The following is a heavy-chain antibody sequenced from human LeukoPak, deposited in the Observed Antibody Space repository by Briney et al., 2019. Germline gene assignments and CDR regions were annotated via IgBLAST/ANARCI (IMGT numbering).Heavy chain of an antibody. Sequence: GGSLRLSCAASGFTFSSYNMNWVRQAPGKAMEWVSSITSSGTYNFYADSVRGRFTISRDNAKNSLYLQMDSLGPEDTAVYYCARDPYSGNYGNYYYYYMDVWGKGTTVTISS. CDR3: ARDPYSGNYGNYYYYYMDV. CDR2: ITSSGTYN. V-gene: IGHV3-21*01. CDR1: GFTFSSYN. J-gene: IGHJ6*03. D-gene: IGHD1-26*01.